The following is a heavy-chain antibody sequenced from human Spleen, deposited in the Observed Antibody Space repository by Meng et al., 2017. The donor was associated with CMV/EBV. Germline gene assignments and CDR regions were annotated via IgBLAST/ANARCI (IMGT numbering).Heavy chain of an antibody. D-gene: IGHD3-3*01. V-gene: IGHV1-2*02. CDR1: GYTFTGSY. CDR2: INPNSGAT. Sequence: ASVKVSCKASGYTFTGSYIHWVRQAPGLGLEWLGWINPNSGATKYAQKFQGRVTLTRDRSITTASLELSGLRSDDTAVYYCARGGFWSGQDAFDIWGQGTMVTVSS. CDR3: ARGGFWSGQDAFDI. J-gene: IGHJ3*02.